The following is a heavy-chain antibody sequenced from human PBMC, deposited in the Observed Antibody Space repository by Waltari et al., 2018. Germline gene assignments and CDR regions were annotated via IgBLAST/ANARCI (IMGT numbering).Heavy chain of an antibody. J-gene: IGHJ4*02. CDR2: ISGSGGRT. V-gene: IGHV3-23*01. D-gene: IGHD2-21*01. CDR3: AKELWGSDTDY. Sequence: QAPGKGLEWVSAISGSGGRTYYAESVKGRFTISRDNSKNTLYLQMNSLRAEDTAVYYCAKELWGSDTDYWGQGTLVTVSS.